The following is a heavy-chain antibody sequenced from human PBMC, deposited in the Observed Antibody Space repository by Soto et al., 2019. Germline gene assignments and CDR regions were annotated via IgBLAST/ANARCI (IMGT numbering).Heavy chain of an antibody. V-gene: IGHV5-51*01. CDR2: IYPGDFDT. CDR1: GYRFHTYW. CDR3: ARLLGYSYGYQECFDY. D-gene: IGHD5-18*01. J-gene: IGHJ4*02. Sequence: GESLKISCTGSGYRFHTYWIAWVRQMPGKGLEWMGIIYPGDFDTRYSPSFQGHVTMSVDKSINTAYLQWSSLETSDTAMYYCARLLGYSYGYQECFDYWGQGTQVTVSS.